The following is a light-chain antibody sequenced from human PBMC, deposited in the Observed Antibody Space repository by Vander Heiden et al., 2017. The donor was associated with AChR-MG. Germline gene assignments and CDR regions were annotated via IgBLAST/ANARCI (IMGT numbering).Light chain of an antibody. CDR1: QPLSNIY. CDR2: GAS. Sequence: EIVLTPSPGNLSLSPGEGASLSCRASQPLSNIYLAWYQQKPGQAPRLLISGASSRATGIPDRFSGSGSGTDFTLTISRLEPEDFAVYYCQQYSRSQTFGQGTKVEIK. J-gene: IGKJ1*01. V-gene: IGKV3-20*01. CDR3: QQYSRSQT.